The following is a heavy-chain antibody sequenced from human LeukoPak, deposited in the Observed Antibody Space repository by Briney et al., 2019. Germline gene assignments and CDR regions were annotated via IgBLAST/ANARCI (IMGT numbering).Heavy chain of an antibody. Sequence: SETLSLTCTVSGGSISSSSYYWGWIRQPPGKGLEWIGEINHSGSTNYNPSLKSRVTISVDTSKNQFSLKLSSVTAADTAVYYCARRVDAFDIWGQGTMVTVSS. CDR3: ARRVDAFDI. CDR2: INHSGST. CDR1: GGSISSSSYY. J-gene: IGHJ3*02. V-gene: IGHV4-39*07.